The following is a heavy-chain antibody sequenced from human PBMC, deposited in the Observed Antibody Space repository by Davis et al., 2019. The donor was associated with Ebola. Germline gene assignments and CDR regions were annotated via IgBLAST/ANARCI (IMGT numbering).Heavy chain of an antibody. D-gene: IGHD3-16*01. CDR3: ARGLELGEGMDV. CDR1: GYTFTSYD. Sequence: ASVQVSCKASGYTFTSYDINWVRQATGQGLEWMGWMNPNSGNTGYAQKFQGRVTMTRSTSISTAYMELSSLRSEDTAVYYCARGLELGEGMDVWGQGTTVTVSS. J-gene: IGHJ6*02. CDR2: MNPNSGNT. V-gene: IGHV1-8*01.